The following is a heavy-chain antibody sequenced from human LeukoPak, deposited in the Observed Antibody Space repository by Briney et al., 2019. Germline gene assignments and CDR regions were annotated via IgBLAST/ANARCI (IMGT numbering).Heavy chain of an antibody. Sequence: SETLSLTCTVSGDSISSSISYWGWLRQPPGKGLEWIGSIYYSGSTHYNPSLKSRVFISVDTSKNQFSLKLGSVTAADTAVYYCARNHTHEGYGYYFDYWGQGTLITVSS. CDR2: IYYSGST. CDR1: GDSISSSISY. V-gene: IGHV4-39*01. CDR3: ARNHTHEGYGYYFDY. D-gene: IGHD5-18*01. J-gene: IGHJ4*02.